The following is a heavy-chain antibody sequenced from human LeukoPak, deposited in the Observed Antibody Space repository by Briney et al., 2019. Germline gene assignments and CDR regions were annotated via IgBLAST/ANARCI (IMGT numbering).Heavy chain of an antibody. V-gene: IGHV3-21*01. Sequence: MTGGSLRLSCAASGFTFSSYSVNWVRQAPGKGLEWVSSISSSSSYIYYADSVKGRFTISRDNAKNSLYLQMNSLRAEDTAVYYCARDVGQDGYNKADAFDIWGQGTMVTVSS. J-gene: IGHJ3*02. CDR1: GFTFSSYS. CDR2: ISSSSSYI. CDR3: ARDVGQDGYNKADAFDI. D-gene: IGHD5-24*01.